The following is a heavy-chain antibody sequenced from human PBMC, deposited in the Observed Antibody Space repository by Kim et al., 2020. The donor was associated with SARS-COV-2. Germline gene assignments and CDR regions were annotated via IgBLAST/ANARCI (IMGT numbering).Heavy chain of an antibody. Sequence: GGSLRLSCAASGFTFSSYAMHWVRQAPGKGLEWVAVISYDGSNKYYADSVKGRFTISRDNSKNKLYLQMNSLRAEDTAVYYCARVGGIAAAGKHYYYYYG. CDR3: ARVGGIAAAGKHYYYYYG. V-gene: IGHV3-30*04. J-gene: IGHJ6*01. CDR1: GFTFSSYA. D-gene: IGHD6-13*01. CDR2: ISYDGSNK.